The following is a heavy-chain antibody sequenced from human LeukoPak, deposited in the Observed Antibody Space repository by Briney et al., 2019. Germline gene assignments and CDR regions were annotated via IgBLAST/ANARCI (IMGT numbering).Heavy chain of an antibody. V-gene: IGHV4-34*01. CDR2: INHSGST. Sequence: SETLSLTCAVYGGSFSGYYWSWIRQPPGKGLEWIGEINHSGSTNYNPSLKSRVTISVDTSENQFSLKLSSVTAADTAVYYCARAPRGGYSSSWYLDYWGQGTLVTVSS. D-gene: IGHD6-13*01. J-gene: IGHJ4*02. CDR3: ARAPRGGYSSSWYLDY. CDR1: GGSFSGYY.